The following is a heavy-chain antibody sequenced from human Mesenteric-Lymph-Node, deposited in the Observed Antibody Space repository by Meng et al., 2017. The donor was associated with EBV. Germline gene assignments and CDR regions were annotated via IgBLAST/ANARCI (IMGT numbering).Heavy chain of an antibody. Sequence: QVQLQQSGAGLVKPAQTLSRTWASSGDSVSSNSAAWNWIRQSPSRGLGWLGRTYYRSKWYNHNAVSVKSRITINPDTSKNQFSRQLNSVTPEDTAVYYCARDRLTAMVKGGWFDPWGQGTLVTVSS. J-gene: IGHJ5*02. V-gene: IGHV6-1*01. CDR3: ARDRLTAMVKGGWFDP. CDR2: TYYRSKWYN. D-gene: IGHD5-18*01. CDR1: GDSVSSNSAA.